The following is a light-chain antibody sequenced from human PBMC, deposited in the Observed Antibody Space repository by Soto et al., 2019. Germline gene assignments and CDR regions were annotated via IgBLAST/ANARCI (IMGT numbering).Light chain of an antibody. CDR2: AAS. CDR3: QKYNSAPRT. J-gene: IGKJ1*01. CDR1: QAISNY. Sequence: DIQMTQSPSSLSASVGDRVTITCRASQAISNYLAWYQQKSGQVPKLLIYAASTLHSGVPSRFSGSVSGTDFTLTINSLEPEDVATYYCQKYNSAPRTFGQGTEVDIK. V-gene: IGKV1-27*01.